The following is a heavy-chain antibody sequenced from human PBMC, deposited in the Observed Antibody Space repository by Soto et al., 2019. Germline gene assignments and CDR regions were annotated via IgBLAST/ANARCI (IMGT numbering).Heavy chain of an antibody. CDR1: GFSFSSYA. CDR2: ISGSDGKT. D-gene: IGHD3-16*01. J-gene: IGHJ4*02. Sequence: DVQLLESGGGLVQPGGSLRLSCAASGFSFSSYAMSWVRQAPGKGLEWVSTISGSDGKTFYADSVKGRFSISRDTSKNTLYLQMNSLRADDTAVYYCARGSYLDYWGQGTRVTVSS. CDR3: ARGSYLDY. V-gene: IGHV3-23*01.